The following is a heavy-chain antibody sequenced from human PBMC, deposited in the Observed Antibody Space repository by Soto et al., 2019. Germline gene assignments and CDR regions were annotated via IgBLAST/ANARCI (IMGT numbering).Heavy chain of an antibody. V-gene: IGHV3-66*01. CDR3: AAGDYASGSRDY. CDR1: GFTVSSNY. J-gene: IGHJ4*02. D-gene: IGHD3-10*01. CDR2: IYSIGSA. Sequence: EVQLVDSGGGSVQPGGSLRLSCAASGFTVSSNYMSWFRQAPGRGLEWVSSIYSIGSADYADSVKVRFTISRDNSKNTMYLQMNSLRAEDTAVYYCAAGDYASGSRDYWGQGTLVTVSS.